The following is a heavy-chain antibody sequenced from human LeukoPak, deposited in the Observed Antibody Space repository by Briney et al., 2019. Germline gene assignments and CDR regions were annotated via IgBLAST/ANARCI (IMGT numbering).Heavy chain of an antibody. D-gene: IGHD6-13*01. V-gene: IGHV3-53*01. Sequence: GGSLRLSCAASGFTVNSNYLSWVRQAPGKGLEWVSTLYNTGNTYYANSVKSRFSISRDNSKNTLFLQMNSLRAEDTAVYYCARLTADGRLYFVDWGPGSLVTVSS. CDR2: LYNTGNT. CDR3: ARLTADGRLYFVD. CDR1: GFTVNSNY. J-gene: IGHJ4*02.